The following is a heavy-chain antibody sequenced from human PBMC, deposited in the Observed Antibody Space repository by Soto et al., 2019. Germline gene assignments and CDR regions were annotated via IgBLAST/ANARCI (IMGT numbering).Heavy chain of an antibody. D-gene: IGHD4-17*01. V-gene: IGHV3-23*01. Sequence: LSLPCAASGFTFSSYAMSWVRQAPGKGLEWVSAISGSGGSTYYADSVKGRFTISRDNSKNTLYLQMNSLRTEDTAVYYCAKVLGMTTPYYFDYWGQGTLVTVSS. CDR1: GFTFSSYA. CDR2: ISGSGGST. CDR3: AKVLGMTTPYYFDY. J-gene: IGHJ4*02.